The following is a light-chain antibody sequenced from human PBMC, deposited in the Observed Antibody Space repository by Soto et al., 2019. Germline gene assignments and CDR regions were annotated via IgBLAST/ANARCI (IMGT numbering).Light chain of an antibody. V-gene: IGKV3-20*01. J-gene: IGKJ2*01. CDR3: QQYGSSHPYT. CDR2: GAS. CDR1: QSFSSSY. Sequence: EIVLTQSPGTLSLSPGERATLPCRASQSFSSSYLAWYQQKPGQAPRLLIYGASSRATGIPDRFSGSGSGTDFTLTISRLEPEDFAVYYCQQYGSSHPYTFGQGTKLEIK.